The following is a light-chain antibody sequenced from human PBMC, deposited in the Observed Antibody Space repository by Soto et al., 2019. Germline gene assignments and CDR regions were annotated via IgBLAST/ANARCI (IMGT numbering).Light chain of an antibody. CDR2: SLS. Sequence: IVMTQTPLPLSVTPGEPASISCKSTQSLLDSEDGLTYLDWFLHKPGQSPQLLIYSLSYRAPGVPDRFSGSGSGTDFTLRISRVAAEDAGVYYCMQRVAFHTFGPGTKLEI. CDR1: QSLLDSEDGLTY. V-gene: IGKV2-40*01. CDR3: MQRVAFHT. J-gene: IGKJ2*01.